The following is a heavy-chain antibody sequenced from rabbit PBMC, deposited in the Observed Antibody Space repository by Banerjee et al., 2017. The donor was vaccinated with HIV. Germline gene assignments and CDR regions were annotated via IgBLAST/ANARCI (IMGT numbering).Heavy chain of an antibody. CDR1: GFSFITNYR. V-gene: IGHV1S45*01. J-gene: IGHJ4*01. D-gene: IGHD4-1*01. CDR2: IWTGSCGST. CDR3: ARGGVVTAFTL. Sequence: QEQLVESGGDLVKPGASLTLTCTASGFSFITNYRCWVRQAPGKGLEWIACIWTGSCGSTYYASWAEGRFTISKTSSTTVTLQMTSLTAADTAAYFCARGGVVTAFTLWGPGTLVTVS.